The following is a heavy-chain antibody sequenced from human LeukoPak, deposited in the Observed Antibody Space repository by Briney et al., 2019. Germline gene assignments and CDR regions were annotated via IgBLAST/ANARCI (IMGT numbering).Heavy chain of an antibody. CDR1: GFTFSSYA. D-gene: IGHD3-22*01. CDR3: VKNYYDSSGRTPGAFDT. J-gene: IGHJ3*02. V-gene: IGHV3-64D*09. CDR2: ISSNGGST. Sequence: PGGSLRLSCSASGFTFSSYAMHWVRQAPGKGLEYVSAISSNGGSTHYADSVKGRFTISRDNSRNTLYLQMSSLRAEDTAVYYCVKNYYDSSGRTPGAFDTWGQGTMVTVSS.